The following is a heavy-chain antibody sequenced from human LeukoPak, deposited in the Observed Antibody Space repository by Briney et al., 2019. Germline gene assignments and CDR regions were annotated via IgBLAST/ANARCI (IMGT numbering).Heavy chain of an antibody. V-gene: IGHV4-34*01. CDR1: GGSFSGYY. D-gene: IGHD6-13*01. CDR2: INHSGST. CDR3: ARHPLGWEAAAGTVPYYYMDV. Sequence: SETLSLTCAVYGGSFSGYYWSWIRQPPGKGLEWIGEINHSGSTNYNPSLKSRVTISVDTSKNQFSLKLSSVTAADTAVYYCARHPLGWEAAAGTVPYYYMDVWGKGTTVTVSS. J-gene: IGHJ6*03.